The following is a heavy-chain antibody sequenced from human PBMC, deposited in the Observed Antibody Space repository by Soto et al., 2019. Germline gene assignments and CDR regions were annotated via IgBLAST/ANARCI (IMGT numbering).Heavy chain of an antibody. CDR1: GGSFSGYY. CDR2: INHSGST. CDR3: ARGSYSSSKRVYYYYYGMDV. J-gene: IGHJ6*02. V-gene: IGHV4-34*01. D-gene: IGHD6-6*01. Sequence: TSETLSLTCAVYGGSFSGYYWSWIRQPPGKGLEWIGEINHSGSTNYNPSLKSRVTISVDTSKNQFSLKLSSVTAADTAVYYCARGSYSSSKRVYYYYYGMDVWGQGTTVTVSS.